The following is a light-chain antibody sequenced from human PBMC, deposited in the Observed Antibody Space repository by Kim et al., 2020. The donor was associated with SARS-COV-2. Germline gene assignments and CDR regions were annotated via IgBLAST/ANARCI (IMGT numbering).Light chain of an antibody. Sequence: GQSSTITCTGTRSDVGNDNEGSWYQHHPGAAHKRMIYDVNKRPSGIPNRVFGSKSGKTASMTISGLQTEDEADYYCYSYASSSTLIFGGGTQLTVL. CDR3: YSYASSSTLI. J-gene: IGLJ2*01. V-gene: IGLV2-14*03. CDR2: DVN. CDR1: RSDVGNDNE.